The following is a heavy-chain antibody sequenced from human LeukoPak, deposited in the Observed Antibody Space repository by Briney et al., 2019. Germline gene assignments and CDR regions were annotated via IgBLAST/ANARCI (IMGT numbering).Heavy chain of an antibody. J-gene: IGHJ4*02. CDR2: IRSKAYSGTT. Sequence: PGGSLRLSCAASGFTFSSSAMSWVRQAPGKGLEWVGFIRSKAYSGTTEYAASVKGRFTISRDDSKSIAYLQMNSLKTEDTAVYYCTRGGVLTRDPFDYRGQGTLVTVSS. CDR1: GFTFSSSA. CDR3: TRGGVLTRDPFDY. D-gene: IGHD3-10*01. V-gene: IGHV3-49*04.